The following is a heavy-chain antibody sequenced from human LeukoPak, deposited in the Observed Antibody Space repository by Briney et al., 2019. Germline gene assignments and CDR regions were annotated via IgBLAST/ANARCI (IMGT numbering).Heavy chain of an antibody. J-gene: IGHJ5*02. D-gene: IGHD3-10*01. V-gene: IGHV4-38-2*02. CDR1: GYSISSGNY. CDR3: ARGRGEGRGISMVRGVRAPSYNWFDP. Sequence: SETLSLTCTVSGYSISSGNYWGWIRQPPGKGLEWIGYIYHSGSTYYNPSLKSRVTISVDTSKNQFSLRLSSVTAADTAVYYCARGRGEGRGISMVRGVRAPSYNWFDPWGHGTLVTVSS. CDR2: IYHSGST.